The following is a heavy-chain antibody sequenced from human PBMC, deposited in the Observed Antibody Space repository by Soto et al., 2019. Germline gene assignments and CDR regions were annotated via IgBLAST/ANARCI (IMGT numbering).Heavy chain of an antibody. CDR1: CFTFTRNG. CDR3: ARESEDLTSNFDY. CDR2: ISSTTNYI. J-gene: IGHJ4*02. Sequence: XGSLRLSWSASCFTFTRNGMNWVRQAPGKGLEWVSSISSTTNYIYYGDSMKGRFTISRDNAKNSLYLEMNSLRAEDTAVYYCARESEDLTSNFDYWGQGTLVTVPS. V-gene: IGHV3-21*06.